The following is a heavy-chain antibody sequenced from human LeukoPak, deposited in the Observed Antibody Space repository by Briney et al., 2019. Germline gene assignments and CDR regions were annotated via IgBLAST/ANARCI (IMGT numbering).Heavy chain of an antibody. Sequence: SETLSLTCTVSGGSISSYYWSWIRQPPGKGLEWTGCIYYSGSTNYNPSLKSRVTISVDTSKNQFSLKLSSVTAADTAVYYCARGPYSGYNGLFDYWGQGTLVTVSS. V-gene: IGHV4-59*01. J-gene: IGHJ4*02. CDR3: ARGPYSGYNGLFDY. D-gene: IGHD5-12*01. CDR2: IYYSGST. CDR1: GGSISSYY.